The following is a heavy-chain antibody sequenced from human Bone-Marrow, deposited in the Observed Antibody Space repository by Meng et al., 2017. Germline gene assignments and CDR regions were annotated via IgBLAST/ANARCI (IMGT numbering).Heavy chain of an antibody. CDR1: GGSISSYY. CDR2: IYYSGST. CDR3: ARGFLFSYYYDSSGSLHRDYYGMDV. J-gene: IGHJ6*01. D-gene: IGHD3-22*01. V-gene: IGHV4-59*01. Sequence: SETLSLTCTVSGGSISSYYLSWIRQPPGKGLEWIGYIYYSGSTNYNPSLKSRVTISVDTSKNQFSLKLSSVTAADTAVYYCARGFLFSYYYDSSGSLHRDYYGMDVWGQGTTVT.